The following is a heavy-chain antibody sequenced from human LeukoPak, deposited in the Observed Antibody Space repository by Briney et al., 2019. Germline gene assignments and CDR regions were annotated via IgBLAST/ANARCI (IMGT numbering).Heavy chain of an antibody. Sequence: KSSETLSLTCTVSGGSINIFYWSWIRQPPGKGLEYIGYIFYTGTTNCNPSLESRVTISVDTSKNQFSLTLRSVTAADTAVYYCARRTTPRRGEFDYWGQGTLVTVSS. V-gene: IGHV4-59*08. D-gene: IGHD2-15*01. CDR2: IFYTGTT. CDR1: GGSINIFY. CDR3: ARRTTPRRGEFDY. J-gene: IGHJ4*02.